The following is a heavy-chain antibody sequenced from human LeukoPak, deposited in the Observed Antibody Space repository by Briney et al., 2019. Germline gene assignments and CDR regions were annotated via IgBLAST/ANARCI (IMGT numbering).Heavy chain of an antibody. J-gene: IGHJ3*02. V-gene: IGHV6-1*01. Sequence: SQTLSLTCAISGGSVSSNSAAWNWIRQSPSRGLEWLGRTYYRSMWYYNYAVSVKSRITINPDTSKNQFSLQLNSVTPEDTAVYYCARDLPTTAMRAFDIWGQGTMVTVSS. CDR2: TYYRSMWYY. CDR1: GGSVSSNSAA. CDR3: ARDLPTTAMRAFDI. D-gene: IGHD1-1*01.